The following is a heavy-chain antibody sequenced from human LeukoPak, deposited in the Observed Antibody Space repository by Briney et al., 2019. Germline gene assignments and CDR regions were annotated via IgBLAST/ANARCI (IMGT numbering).Heavy chain of an antibody. CDR3: ARNLIPEQLVLNF. CDR1: GGSFSGYY. Sequence: SETLSLTCAVYGGSFSGYYWSWIRQPPGKGLEWIGYIYYSGSTNYNPSLKSRVTISVDTSKNQFSLKLSSVTAADTAVYYCARNLIPEQLVLNFWGQGTLVTVSS. D-gene: IGHD6-13*01. CDR2: IYYSGST. J-gene: IGHJ4*02. V-gene: IGHV4-59*01.